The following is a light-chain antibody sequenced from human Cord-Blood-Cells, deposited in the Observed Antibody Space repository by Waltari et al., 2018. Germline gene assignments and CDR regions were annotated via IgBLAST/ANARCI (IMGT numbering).Light chain of an antibody. CDR3: SSYTSSSTWV. CDR1: SSDVGGYNY. J-gene: IGLJ3*02. CDR2: DVS. V-gene: IGLV2-14*01. Sequence: QSALTQPASVSGSPAQSITISCTGTSSDVGGYNYASWYQQHPGKAPKPMIYDVSNRPSGVSNRFSGSKSGNTASLTISGLQAEDEADYYCSSYTSSSTWVFGGGTKLTVL.